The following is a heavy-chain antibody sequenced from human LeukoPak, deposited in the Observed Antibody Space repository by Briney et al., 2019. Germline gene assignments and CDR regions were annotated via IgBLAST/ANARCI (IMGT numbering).Heavy chain of an antibody. J-gene: IGHJ4*02. D-gene: IGHD5-12*01. CDR2: IYYSGST. V-gene: IGHV4-31*03. CDR3: ARGIVATLFH. Sequence: SETLSLTCTVSGGSIGSGGYYWSWIRQHPGKGLEWIGYIYYSGSTYYNPSLKSRVTISVDTSKNQFSLKLSSVTAADTAVYYCARGIVATLFHWGQGTLVTVSS. CDR1: GGSIGSGGYY.